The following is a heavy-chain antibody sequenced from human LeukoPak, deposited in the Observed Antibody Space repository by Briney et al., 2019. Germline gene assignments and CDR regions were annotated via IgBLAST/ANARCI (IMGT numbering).Heavy chain of an antibody. Sequence: ASVKVSCKASGYTFTGYFMNWVRQAPGQGLEWMGWINPNSGDTTYAQKFQGRVTMTRDTSTSTAYMELSRLRSDDTAVYYCVRDSSSWYLWFDPWGQGTLVTVSS. CDR2: INPNSGDT. CDR1: GYTFTGYF. J-gene: IGHJ5*02. V-gene: IGHV1-2*02. CDR3: VRDSSSWYLWFDP. D-gene: IGHD6-13*01.